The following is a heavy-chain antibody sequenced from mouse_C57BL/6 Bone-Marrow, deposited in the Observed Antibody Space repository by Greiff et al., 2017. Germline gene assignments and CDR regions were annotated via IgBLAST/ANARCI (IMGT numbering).Heavy chain of an antibody. V-gene: IGHV1-81*01. CDR2: IYPRSGNT. D-gene: IGHD1-1*01. Sequence: VKLQQSGAELARPGASVKLSCKASGYTFTSYGISWVKQSTGQGLEWIGEIYPRSGNTYYNEKFKGKATLTADKSSSPAYMELRSLTSEDSAVXFCSRSTGRSFYFDYWGQGTTLTVSS. J-gene: IGHJ2*01. CDR1: GYTFTSYG. CDR3: SRSTGRSFYFDY.